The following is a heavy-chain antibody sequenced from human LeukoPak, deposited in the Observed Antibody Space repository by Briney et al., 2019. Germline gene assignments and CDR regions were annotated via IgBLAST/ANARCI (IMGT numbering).Heavy chain of an antibody. D-gene: IGHD3-3*01. Sequence: GGSLRLSCAVSGFTLSHYMMIWVRQAPGEGLEWVANMRSDGSATFYADSVKGRFTISRDNAKNSLYLQMNSLRAEDTAVYYCASFVEEDFHYFDYWGQGTLVTVSS. CDR2: MRSDGSAT. CDR3: ASFVEEDFHYFDY. V-gene: IGHV3-7*01. J-gene: IGHJ4*02. CDR1: GFTLSHYM.